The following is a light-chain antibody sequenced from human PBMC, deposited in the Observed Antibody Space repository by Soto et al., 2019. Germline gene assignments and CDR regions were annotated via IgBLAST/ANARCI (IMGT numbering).Light chain of an antibody. CDR3: CSYAGNLI. V-gene: IGLV2-23*01. CDR1: SSDVGSYNL. J-gene: IGLJ2*01. CDR2: DDS. Sequence: QSALTQPASVSGSPGQSITISCTGTSSDVGSYNLVSWYQQHPGKAPKLMIYDDSKRPSGVSNRFSGSKSGNTASLTISGLQAEDEADYHCCSYAGNLIFGGGTQLTVL.